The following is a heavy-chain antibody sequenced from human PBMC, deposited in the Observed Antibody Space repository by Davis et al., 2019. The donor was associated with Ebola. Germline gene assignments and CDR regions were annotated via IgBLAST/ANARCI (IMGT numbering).Heavy chain of an antibody. J-gene: IGHJ4*02. V-gene: IGHV6-1*01. CDR3: ARGWLRSKFDY. Sequence: PSETLSLTCAISGDSVFGKNGAWNWIRQSPSRGFEWLGRTYYTSKWFNDYAVTIKSRIIINADTSKNQLSLQLNSVTPEDTAIYYCARGWLRSKFDYWGPGTLVSVSS. CDR2: TYYTSKWFN. D-gene: IGHD5-12*01. CDR1: GDSVFGKNGA.